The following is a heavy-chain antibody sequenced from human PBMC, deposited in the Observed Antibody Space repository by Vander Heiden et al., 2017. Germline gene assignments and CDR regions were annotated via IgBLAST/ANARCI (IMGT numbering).Heavy chain of an antibody. V-gene: IGHV3-20*04. CDR2: IKWDGIRT. Sequence: EVQLVESGGAMVRPGGSLRLSCAASGFTFGNYAMSWVRQAPGKGLEWVSGIKWDGIRTGYAESVEGRFTISRDNAKNSLYLQMNNLRAEDTALYYCARDVQSPGGTDVWGQGTTVTVS. J-gene: IGHJ6*02. D-gene: IGHD1-1*01. CDR1: GFTFGNYA. CDR3: ARDVQSPGGTDV.